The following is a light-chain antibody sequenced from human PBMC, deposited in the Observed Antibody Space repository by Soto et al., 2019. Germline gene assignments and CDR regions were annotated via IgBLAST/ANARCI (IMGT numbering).Light chain of an antibody. CDR3: QQYNKWPYT. CDR1: QSVGRN. V-gene: IGKV3-15*01. CDR2: GTS. Sequence: EIVMTQSPVALSVSPGESAALSCRASQSVGRNFAWYQQRPGQAPRVLIYGTSTRATGVPARFSGSWSVTDFPLTISSLQSEDFAVYYCQQYNKWPYTFGQGTRLEIK. J-gene: IGKJ2*01.